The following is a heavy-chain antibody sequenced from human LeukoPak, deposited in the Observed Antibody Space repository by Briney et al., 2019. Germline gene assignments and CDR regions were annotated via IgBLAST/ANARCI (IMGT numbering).Heavy chain of an antibody. J-gene: IGHJ4*02. CDR2: IWYDGSKE. V-gene: IGHV3-33*08. Sequence: GRSLRLSCAASGFTFSSYAMHWVRQAPGKGLEWVAVIWYDGSKEFYADSVKGRFTISRDNSKNTLYLQINSLRVEDTAVYYCARGPIAAASTGNRNEDYWGQGTLVTVSS. CDR1: GFTFSSYA. D-gene: IGHD6-13*01. CDR3: ARGPIAAASTGNRNEDY.